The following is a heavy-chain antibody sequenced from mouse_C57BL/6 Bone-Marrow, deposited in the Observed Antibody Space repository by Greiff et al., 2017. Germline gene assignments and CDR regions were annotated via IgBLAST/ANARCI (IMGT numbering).Heavy chain of an antibody. J-gene: IGHJ2*01. V-gene: IGHV6-3*01. Sequence: EVKVEESGGGLVQPGGSMKLSCVASGFTFSNYWMNWVRQSPEQGLEWVAQIRLKSDNYATHYAVSVKGRFTISRDDSKSSVYLQMNNLRAEDTGIYYCTDYYGSSLGYWGQGTTLTVSS. D-gene: IGHD1-1*01. CDR1: GFTFSNYW. CDR3: TDYYGSSLGY. CDR2: IRLKSDNYAT.